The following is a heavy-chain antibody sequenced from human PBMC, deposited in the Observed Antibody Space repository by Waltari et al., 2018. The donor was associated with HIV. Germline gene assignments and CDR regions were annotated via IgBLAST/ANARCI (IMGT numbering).Heavy chain of an antibody. D-gene: IGHD3-10*01. CDR2: IKTKGDGGAT. Sequence: EVQLVESGGDLLKPGGCLRLSCAASGFTLNSVWMSWVRQAPGKGLEWFGRIKTKGDGGATDYAAAVKGRLTISRDDSKNTVYLQMNSLKIEDTAVYYCTSEEDYGSGSHFDYWGQGTLVTVSS. CDR3: TSEEDYGSGSHFDY. J-gene: IGHJ4*02. V-gene: IGHV3-15*01. CDR1: GFTLNSVW.